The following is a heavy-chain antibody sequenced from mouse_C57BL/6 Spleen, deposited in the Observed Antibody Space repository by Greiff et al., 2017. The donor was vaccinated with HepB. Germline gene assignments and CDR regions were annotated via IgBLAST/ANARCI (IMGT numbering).Heavy chain of an antibody. CDR3: ARGHYGSREGTGHYFDY. Sequence: QVQLQQPGAELVMPGASVKLSCKASGYTFTSYWMHWVKQRPGQGLEWIGEIDPSDSYTNYNQKFKGKSTLTVDKSSSTAYMQLSSLTSEDSAVYYCARGHYGSREGTGHYFDYWGQGTTLTVSS. CDR1: GYTFTSYW. CDR2: IDPSDSYT. V-gene: IGHV1-69*01. D-gene: IGHD1-1*01. J-gene: IGHJ2*01.